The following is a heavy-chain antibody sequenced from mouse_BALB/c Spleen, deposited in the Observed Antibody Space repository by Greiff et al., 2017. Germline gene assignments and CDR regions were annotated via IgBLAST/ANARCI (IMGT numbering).Heavy chain of an antibody. CDR2: ISSGSSTI. V-gene: IGHV5-17*02. J-gene: IGHJ3*01. CDR3: ARRAYGAWFAY. CDR1: GFTFSSFG. D-gene: IGHD6-5*01. Sequence: EVQGVESGGGLVQPGGSRKLSCAASGFTFSSFGMHWVRQAPEKGLEWVAYISSGSSTIYYADTVKGRFTISRDNPKNTLFLQMTSLRSEDTAMYYCARRAYGAWFAYWGQGTQVTVSA.